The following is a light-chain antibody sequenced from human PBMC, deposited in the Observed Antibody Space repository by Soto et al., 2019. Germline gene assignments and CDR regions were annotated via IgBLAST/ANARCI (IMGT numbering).Light chain of an antibody. J-gene: IGKJ1*01. CDR1: QSIGKY. CDR2: AAS. CDR3: QQTHAGPRT. Sequence: DIHMTQSPSSLYSSVGHRVTITCRASQSIGKYLSWFQKTPGNATKLLIYAASSLQSGVPLRFSGSGSGTTFILTISSLQPEDFATYFCQQTHAGPRTFGQGTKVDIK. V-gene: IGKV1-39*01.